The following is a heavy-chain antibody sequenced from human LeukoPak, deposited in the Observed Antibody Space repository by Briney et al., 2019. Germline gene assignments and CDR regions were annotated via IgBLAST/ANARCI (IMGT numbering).Heavy chain of an antibody. D-gene: IGHD5-12*01. CDR2: ISGGGGST. Sequence: GGSLRLSCAASGFTFKSYAMSWVRQAPGKGLEWVSGISGGGGSTCYADSVKGRFTISRDNSKKKLYLQMNSLRAEDTAVYYCAKDSRGYSGYDFDSWGQGSLVTVSS. CDR3: AKDSRGYSGYDFDS. V-gene: IGHV3-23*01. CDR1: GFTFKSYA. J-gene: IGHJ4*02.